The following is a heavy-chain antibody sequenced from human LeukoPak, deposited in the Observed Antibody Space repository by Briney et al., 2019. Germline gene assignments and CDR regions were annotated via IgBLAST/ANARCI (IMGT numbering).Heavy chain of an antibody. CDR3: ARDLGSXXPLDC. J-gene: IGHJ4*02. CDR1: GFSFSSYW. CDR2: IRSDGTST. Sequence: GGSLRLSCEASGFSFSSYWMHWVRQAPGEGPVWVSLIRSDGTSTSYADSVKGRFTISRDNAKNTVYLQMNSLRAEDTAVYYCARDLGSXXPLDCRGQGTLVTVSS. V-gene: IGHV3-74*01. D-gene: IGHD3-10*01.